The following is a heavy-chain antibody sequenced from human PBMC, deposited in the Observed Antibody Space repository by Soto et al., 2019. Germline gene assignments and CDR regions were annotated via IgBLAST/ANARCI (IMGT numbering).Heavy chain of an antibody. J-gene: IGHJ5*02. CDR2: IYYSGST. V-gene: IGHV4-39*01. CDR1: SGSISIWSYS. D-gene: IGHD6-19*01. Sequence: LEPKSVTCSVSSGSISIWSYSWGWIRQPPGKGLEWIGSIYYSGSTYYNPSLKSRVTISVDTSKNQFSLKLSSVTAADTAVYYCARPAGSSGWYGDWFDPWGQGTLVTVSS. CDR3: ARPAGSSGWYGDWFDP.